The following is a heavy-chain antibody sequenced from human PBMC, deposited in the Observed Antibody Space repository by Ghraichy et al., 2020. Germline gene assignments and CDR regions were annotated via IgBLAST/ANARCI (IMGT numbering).Heavy chain of an antibody. D-gene: IGHD3-9*01. CDR1: GGSISSSSYY. Sequence: SETLSLTCTVSGGSISSSSYYWGWIRQPPGKGLEWIGSIYYSGSTYYNPSLKSRVTISVDTSKNQFSLKLSSVTAADTAVYYCARQNYDILTGYYKWVHASPNHIFDYWGQGTLVTVSS. CDR2: IYYSGST. V-gene: IGHV4-39*01. CDR3: ARQNYDILTGYYKWVHASPNHIFDY. J-gene: IGHJ4*02.